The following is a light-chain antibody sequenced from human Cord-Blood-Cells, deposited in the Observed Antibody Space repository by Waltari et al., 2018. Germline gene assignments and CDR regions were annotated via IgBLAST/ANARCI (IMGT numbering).Light chain of an antibody. CDR3: CSYAGSSTVV. Sequence: QSALTQPASVSGSPGQSITISCTGTRSDVGSYNLVSWHQQHPGKAPKLMLYAVSKRPSGVSKRFSGSKSGNTSSLTISGLQAEDEADYYCCSYAGSSTVVFGGGTKLTVL. J-gene: IGLJ2*01. V-gene: IGLV2-23*02. CDR2: AVS. CDR1: RSDVGSYNL.